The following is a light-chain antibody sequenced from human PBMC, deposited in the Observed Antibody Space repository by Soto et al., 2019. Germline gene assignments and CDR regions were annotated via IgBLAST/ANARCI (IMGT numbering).Light chain of an antibody. J-gene: IGKJ1*01. V-gene: IGKV3-20*01. CDR1: QSVSSSY. CDR3: QQYGSSLRT. Sequence: EIVLTQSPGTLSLSPGERATLSCRASQSVSSSYLAWYQQKPGQAPRLLIYGASSRATGIPDRFSGSGSGTDFTIPISRLEPEDVAVYYGQQYGSSLRTFGQGTKVEIK. CDR2: GAS.